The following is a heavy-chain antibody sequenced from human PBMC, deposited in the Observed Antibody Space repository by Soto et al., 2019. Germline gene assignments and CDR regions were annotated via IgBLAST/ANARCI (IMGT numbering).Heavy chain of an antibody. V-gene: IGHV1-8*01. Sequence: ASVKVSCKASGYTFTSYDIYWVRQATGQGLEWMGWMNPNTGNSGYAQKFQGRVTMTSDTSISTAHMELSSLRSEDTAVYYCARRAETNGWNGFGADKYYFELWGQGTLATDS. CDR1: GYTFTSYD. CDR2: MNPNTGNS. J-gene: IGHJ4*02. D-gene: IGHD1-1*01. CDR3: ARRAETNGWNGFGADKYYFEL.